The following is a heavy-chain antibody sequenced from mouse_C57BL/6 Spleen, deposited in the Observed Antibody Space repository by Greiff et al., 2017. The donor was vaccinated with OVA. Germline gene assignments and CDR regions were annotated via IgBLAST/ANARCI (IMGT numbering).Heavy chain of an antibody. CDR1: GYSITSGYD. CDR3: ARGNWDYAMDY. J-gene: IGHJ4*01. D-gene: IGHD4-1*01. Sequence: EVKVEESGPGMVKPSQSLSLTCTVTGYSITSGYDWHWIRHFPGNKLEWMGYISYSGSTNYNPSLKSRISITHDTSKNHFFLKLNSVTTEDTATYYCARGNWDYAMDYWGQGTSVTVSS. V-gene: IGHV3-1*01. CDR2: ISYSGST.